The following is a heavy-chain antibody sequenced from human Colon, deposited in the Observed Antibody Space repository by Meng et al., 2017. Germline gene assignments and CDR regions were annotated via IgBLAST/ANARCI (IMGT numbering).Heavy chain of an antibody. CDR1: GASFSDYY. CDR2: IHPSGST. V-gene: IGHV4-34*01. CDR3: ARGVDWAKSGNF. D-gene: IGHD3-9*01. Sequence: VQLRRWGGGLLNASETLSPTLAVYGASFSDYYLPWIRQPTGKGLEWVAEIHPSGSTYYSSSLQSRVTITLDTSKNQFSLTLSSMTAADTAVYYCARGVDWAKSGNFWGQGPLVTVSS. J-gene: IGHJ4*02.